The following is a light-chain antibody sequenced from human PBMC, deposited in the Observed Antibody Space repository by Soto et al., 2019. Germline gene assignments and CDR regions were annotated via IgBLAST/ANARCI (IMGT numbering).Light chain of an antibody. CDR2: KAS. CDR1: QSINSW. V-gene: IGKV1-5*03. Sequence: DIQMNQSPSTLYASVGARVTLTCRASQSINSWLAWYQQKPGKAPKVLIYKASNLESGVPSRFSGSGSGTKFTVTISSLQPDEFATYYCQQYNSYPYTFGQGTKLA. CDR3: QQYNSYPYT. J-gene: IGKJ2*01.